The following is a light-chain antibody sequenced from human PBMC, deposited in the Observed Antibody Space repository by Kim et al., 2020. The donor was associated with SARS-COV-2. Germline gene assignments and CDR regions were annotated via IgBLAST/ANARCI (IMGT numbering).Light chain of an antibody. CDR3: QQYATSPVT. V-gene: IGKV3-20*01. CDR2: DAS. J-gene: IGKJ4*01. Sequence: SPGEGATHSCRASQSVISSSLAWYQKKSGQAPRLLIYDASSRATGIPDRFSGSGSGTDFTLTISRLEPGDFAVYYCQQYATSPVTFGGGTKVEIK. CDR1: QSVISSS.